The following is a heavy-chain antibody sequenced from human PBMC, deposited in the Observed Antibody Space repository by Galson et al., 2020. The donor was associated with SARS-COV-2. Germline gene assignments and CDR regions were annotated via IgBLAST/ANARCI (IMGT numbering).Heavy chain of an antibody. CDR1: GFTFSSYR. CDR2: ISSSSSFI. Sequence: ETLSLTCAASGFTFSSYRMNWVRQAPGKGLEWVSSISSSSSFIYYAASVKGRFTISRDNAKNSLYLQMNSLRAEDTAVYYCARDLTTVTSISFDYWGQGTLVTVSS. CDR3: ARDLTTVTSISFDY. J-gene: IGHJ4*02. D-gene: IGHD4-17*01. V-gene: IGHV3-21*01.